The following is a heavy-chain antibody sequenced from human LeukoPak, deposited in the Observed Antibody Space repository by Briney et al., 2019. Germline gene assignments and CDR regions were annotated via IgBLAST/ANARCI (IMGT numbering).Heavy chain of an antibody. V-gene: IGHV3-33*01. Sequence: GGSLRLSCAASGFTFNSYGMHWVLQAPGKGLEWVAVIWYDGSNKYYADSVKGRFTISRDNSKNTLYLQMNSLRAEDTAVYYCAREATNGVSGYFDYWGQGTLVTVSS. CDR1: GFTFNSYG. CDR3: AREATNGVSGYFDY. D-gene: IGHD2-8*01. J-gene: IGHJ4*02. CDR2: IWYDGSNK.